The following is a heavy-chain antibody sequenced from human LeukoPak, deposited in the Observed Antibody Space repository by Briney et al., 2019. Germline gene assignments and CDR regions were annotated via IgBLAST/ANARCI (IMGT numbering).Heavy chain of an antibody. CDR3: ARDLAYSRLDY. V-gene: IGHV3-7*01. D-gene: IGHD5-18*01. Sequence: AGGSLRLSCAVSGLTFSSSWMDWVRQAPGKGLEWVASINPDGNKKYSADSVKGRFTISRDNAENSLYLQMNSLRVEDTAFYYCARDLAYSRLDYWGQGMLVTVSP. J-gene: IGHJ4*02. CDR2: INPDGNKK. CDR1: GLTFSSSW.